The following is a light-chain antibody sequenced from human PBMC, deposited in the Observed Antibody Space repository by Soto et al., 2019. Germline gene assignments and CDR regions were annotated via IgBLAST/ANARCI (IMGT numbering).Light chain of an antibody. CDR1: QRIRNY. CDR3: QQRGDWPT. J-gene: IGKJ5*01. V-gene: IGKV3-11*01. Sequence: IVLTQTPDTLRLGPGERSTLSLRASQRIRNYVAWYQQKPGQAPRLLIYDASNRATGIPARFSGSGSGTDFTLTISSLESEDFAVYYCQQRGDWPTFGQGTRLEIK. CDR2: DAS.